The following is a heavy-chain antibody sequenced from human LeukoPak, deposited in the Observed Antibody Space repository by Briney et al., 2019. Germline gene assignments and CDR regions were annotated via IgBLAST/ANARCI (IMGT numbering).Heavy chain of an antibody. Sequence: PGGSLRLSCAASGFTVSSNYMSWVRQAPGKGLEWVSVIYSGGSTYYADSVKGRFTISRDNSKNTLYLQMNSLRAEDTAVYYCARGGEYYDYFGGIYLFDYGGQGTLVTVSS. CDR3: ARGGEYYDYFGGIYLFDY. D-gene: IGHD3-16*02. J-gene: IGHJ4*02. CDR1: GFTVSSNY. CDR2: IYSGGST. V-gene: IGHV3-53*05.